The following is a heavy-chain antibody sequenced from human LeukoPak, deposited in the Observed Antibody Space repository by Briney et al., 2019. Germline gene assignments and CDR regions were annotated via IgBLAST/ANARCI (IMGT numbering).Heavy chain of an antibody. D-gene: IGHD6-13*01. CDR1: GFTFTDYW. CDR2: IGQDGSNK. V-gene: IGHV3-7*03. CDR3: ATSRAAAGCD. J-gene: IGHJ4*02. Sequence: PGGSLRLSCAASGFTFTDYWMSWVRQAPGKGLAWVANIGQDGSNKFYVASVKGRFSISRDNAKNSVFLQMNNLRVEDTAIYYCATSRAAAGCDWGQGTLVTVSS.